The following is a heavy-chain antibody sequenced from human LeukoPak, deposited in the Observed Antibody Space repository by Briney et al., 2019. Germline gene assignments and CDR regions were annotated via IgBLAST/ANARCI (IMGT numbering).Heavy chain of an antibody. CDR1: GYAFTSYG. V-gene: IGHV1-18*01. Sequence: SVKVSCKASGYAFTSYGISWVRQAPGQGLEWMGWISAYNGNTNYAQKLQGRVTMTTDTSTSTAYMELRSLRSDDTAAYYCARDRMITFGGPLGAFDIWGQGTMVTVSS. CDR3: ARDRMITFGGPLGAFDI. J-gene: IGHJ3*02. CDR2: ISAYNGNT. D-gene: IGHD3-16*01.